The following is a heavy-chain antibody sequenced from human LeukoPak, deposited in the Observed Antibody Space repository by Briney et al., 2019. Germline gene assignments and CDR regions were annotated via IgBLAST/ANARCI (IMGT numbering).Heavy chain of an antibody. J-gene: IGHJ4*02. CDR1: GYTFTSYA. CDR2: INTGTGNP. Sequence: ASVKVSCKTSGYTFTSYAMNWVRQAPGQGLEFMGCINTGTGNPTYAQGFTGRFVFSLDTSVSTAYLQISTLKPEDTAVYYCARSSRELGGYAPWELMPPFDYWGQGTLVTVSS. CDR3: ARSSRELGGYAPWELMPPFDY. V-gene: IGHV7-4-1*02. D-gene: IGHD1-7*01.